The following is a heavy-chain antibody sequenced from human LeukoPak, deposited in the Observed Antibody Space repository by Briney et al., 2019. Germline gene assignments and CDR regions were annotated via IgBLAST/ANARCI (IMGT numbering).Heavy chain of an antibody. Sequence: TTSETLSLTCAVYGGSFSGYYWSWIRQPPGKGLEWIGEINHSGSTNYNPSLKSRVTISVDTSKNQFSLKLSSVTAADTALYYCARGYCTGGNCYSFGYWGQGTLVTVSS. CDR2: INHSGST. CDR3: ARGYCTGGNCYSFGY. D-gene: IGHD2-15*01. V-gene: IGHV4-34*01. J-gene: IGHJ4*02. CDR1: GGSFSGYY.